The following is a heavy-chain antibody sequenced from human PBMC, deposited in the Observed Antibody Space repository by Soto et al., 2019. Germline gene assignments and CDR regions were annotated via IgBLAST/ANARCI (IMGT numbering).Heavy chain of an antibody. J-gene: IGHJ6*02. CDR1: GYTLTELS. CDR2: FDPEDGET. D-gene: IGHD2-2*01. Sequence: ASVKVSCKVSGYTLTELSMHWVRQAPGKGLEWMGGFDPEDGETIYAQKFQGRVTMTEDTSTDTAYMELSSLRSEDTAVYYCATGALVPASYIGGNFYYYYGMDVWGQGTTVTVSS. V-gene: IGHV1-24*01. CDR3: ATGALVPASYIGGNFYYYYGMDV.